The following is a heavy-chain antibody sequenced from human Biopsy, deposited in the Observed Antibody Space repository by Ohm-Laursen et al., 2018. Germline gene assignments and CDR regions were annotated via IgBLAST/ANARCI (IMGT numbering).Heavy chain of an antibody. V-gene: IGHV4-61*01. J-gene: IGHJ5*02. D-gene: IGHD3-22*01. CDR2: ISNIGST. Sequence: GTLSLTCTVSGASVTSGSYYWSWIRQPPGKGLEWLGYISNIGSTNYNPSLKSRVTISVDTSKNQFSLKLNSVTAADTAVYYCARGDYFDSNGYFWFDPWGQGTLVTVSS. CDR1: GASVTSGSYY. CDR3: ARGDYFDSNGYFWFDP.